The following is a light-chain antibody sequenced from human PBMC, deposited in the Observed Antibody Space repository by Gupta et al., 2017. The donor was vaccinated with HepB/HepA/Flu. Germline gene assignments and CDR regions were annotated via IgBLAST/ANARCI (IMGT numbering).Light chain of an antibody. CDR1: SSNIGRNA. Sequence: QSVLTQPPSASGAPGQRVTIPCSGSSSNIGRNAVNWYQQLPGTAPKLIIYLNNQRPSGVPDRFSGSKSGTSASLAISGLQSEDEADYYCAAWDVSLNGGVFGGGTKLTVL. J-gene: IGLJ3*02. V-gene: IGLV1-44*01. CDR2: LNN. CDR3: AAWDVSLNGGV.